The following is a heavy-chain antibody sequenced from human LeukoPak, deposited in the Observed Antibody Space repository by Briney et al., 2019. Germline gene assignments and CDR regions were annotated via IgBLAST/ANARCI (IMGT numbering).Heavy chain of an antibody. CDR1: GFTVSSNY. CDR3: ARALSSGWYLWFDP. J-gene: IGHJ5*02. V-gene: IGHV3-53*01. D-gene: IGHD6-19*01. Sequence: GGSLRLSCAASGFTVSSNYMSWVRQAPGKGLEWVSVIYSGGSTYYADSVKGRFTISRDNSKNTLYLQMNSLRAEDTAVYYCARALSSGWYLWFDPWGQGTLVTASS. CDR2: IYSGGST.